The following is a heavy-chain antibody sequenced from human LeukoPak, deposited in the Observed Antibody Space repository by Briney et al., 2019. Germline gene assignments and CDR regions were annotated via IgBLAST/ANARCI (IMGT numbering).Heavy chain of an antibody. CDR3: ARDNNIVVVVAAYYMDV. D-gene: IGHD2-15*01. Sequence: GGSLRLSCAAYGFTISSYWMSGVRQAPGKGQEGVPNRKQDGSEKYYVDSVKGRFTISRENAENSLYLQMNSLRAEDTAVYYCARDNNIVVVVAAYYMDVWGKGTTVTVSS. CDR1: GFTISSYW. CDR2: RKQDGSEK. J-gene: IGHJ6*03. V-gene: IGHV3-7*01.